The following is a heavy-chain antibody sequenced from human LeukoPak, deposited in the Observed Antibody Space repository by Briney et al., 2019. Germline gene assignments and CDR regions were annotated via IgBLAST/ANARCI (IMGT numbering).Heavy chain of an antibody. Sequence: SSETLSLTCTVSGGSISSGGYSWSWIRQHPGKGLEWIGYIYYSGTTYYNPSLRRRVTISVDTAKNQFSLKLSSVTAADTAVYYCARHDSIVVVEAARGFDYWRQGTLVTVSS. D-gene: IGHD2-15*01. J-gene: IGHJ4*02. CDR2: IYYSGTT. CDR1: GGSISSGGYS. V-gene: IGHV4-31*03. CDR3: ARHDSIVVVEAARGFDY.